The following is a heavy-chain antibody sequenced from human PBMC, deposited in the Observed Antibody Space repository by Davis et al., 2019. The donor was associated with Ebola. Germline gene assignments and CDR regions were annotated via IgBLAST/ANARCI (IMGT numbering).Heavy chain of an antibody. D-gene: IGHD6-19*01. J-gene: IGHJ5*02. CDR3: ARGSSGAGRKRFDP. CDR1: GGSISSSNW. V-gene: IGHV4-4*02. Sequence: PSETLSLTCAVSGGSISSSNWWSWVRQHPGKGLEWIGEIYHSGSTNYNPSLKSRVTISVDKSKNQFSLKLSSVTAADTAVYYCARGSSGAGRKRFDPWGQGTLVTVSS. CDR2: IYHSGST.